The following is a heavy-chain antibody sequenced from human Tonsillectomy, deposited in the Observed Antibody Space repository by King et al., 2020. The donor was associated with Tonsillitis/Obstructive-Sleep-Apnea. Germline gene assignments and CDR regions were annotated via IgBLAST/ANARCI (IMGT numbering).Heavy chain of an antibody. CDR1: GGSISSYD. Sequence: VQLQESGPGLVKPSETLSLTCTVSGGSISSYDWSWIRQPPGKGLEWIGYIYYSGSTNYNPSLKSRVTISVDTSKNQFSLQLSSGTAADPAVYYCARRPLEPYYYSYMDVWGKGTTVTVSS. V-gene: IGHV4-59*08. CDR2: IYYSGST. D-gene: IGHD1-1*01. CDR3: ARRPLEPYYYSYMDV. J-gene: IGHJ6*03.